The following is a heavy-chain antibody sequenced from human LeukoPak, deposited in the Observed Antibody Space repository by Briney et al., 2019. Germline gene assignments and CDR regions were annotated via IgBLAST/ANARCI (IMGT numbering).Heavy chain of an antibody. D-gene: IGHD2-15*01. CDR2: IKQDGSEK. CDR1: GFTFSSYW. J-gene: IGHJ4*02. Sequence: GGSLRLSCAASGFTFSSYWMSWVRQAPGKGREGVANIKQDGSEKYYVDSVKGRFTISRDNAKNSLYLQMNSLRAEDTAVYYCARVADCSGGSCYSGVVYFDYWGQGTLVTVSS. CDR3: ARVADCSGGSCYSGVVYFDY. V-gene: IGHV3-7*01.